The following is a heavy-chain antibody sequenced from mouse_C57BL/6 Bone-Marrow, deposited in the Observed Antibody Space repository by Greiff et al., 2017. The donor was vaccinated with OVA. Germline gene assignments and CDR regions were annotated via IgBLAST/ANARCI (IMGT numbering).Heavy chain of an antibody. Sequence: VQLKESGPELVKPGASVKMSCKASGYTFTDYNMHWVKQSHGKSLEWIGYINPNNGGTSYNQKFKGKATLTVNKSSSTAYMELRSLTSEDSAVYYCARSVLRLDYWGQGTTLTVSS. CDR1: GYTFTDYN. J-gene: IGHJ2*01. D-gene: IGHD1-1*01. V-gene: IGHV1-22*01. CDR2: INPNNGGT. CDR3: ARSVLRLDY.